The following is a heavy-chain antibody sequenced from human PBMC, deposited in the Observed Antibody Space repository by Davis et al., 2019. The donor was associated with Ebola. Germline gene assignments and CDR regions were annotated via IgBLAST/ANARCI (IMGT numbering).Heavy chain of an antibody. V-gene: IGHV5-51*01. CDR1: GYIFSAYW. D-gene: IGHD2-15*01. Sequence: GASLKISCKASGYIFSAYWIGWVRQLPGKGLEWMGVIFPVDSDTRYSPSFQGQVTISVDKSSINVYLQWSSLKASDTAMYYCARHKGYCDGGSCHSGNVWGQGTTVTVSS. J-gene: IGHJ6*02. CDR3: ARHKGYCDGGSCHSGNV. CDR2: IFPVDSDT.